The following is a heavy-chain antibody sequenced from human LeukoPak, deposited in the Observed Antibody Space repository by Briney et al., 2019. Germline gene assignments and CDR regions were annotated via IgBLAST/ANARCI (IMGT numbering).Heavy chain of an antibody. CDR2: IIPFFATT. J-gene: IGHJ1*01. Sequence: EASVKVSCKASGGNLSSYAMTWVRQAPGQGLEWMGGIIPFFATTNYAQKFQGRVTVTADESTSTSYMELTSLRSDDTAVYYCARAPYDSSGYREYFQHWGQGTLVTVSS. CDR1: GGNLSSYA. CDR3: ARAPYDSSGYREYFQH. D-gene: IGHD3-22*01. V-gene: IGHV1-69*01.